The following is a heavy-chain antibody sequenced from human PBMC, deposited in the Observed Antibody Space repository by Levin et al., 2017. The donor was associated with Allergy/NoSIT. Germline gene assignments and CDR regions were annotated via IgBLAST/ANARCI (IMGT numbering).Heavy chain of an antibody. D-gene: IGHD6-25*01. J-gene: IGHJ3*01. Sequence: GASVKVSCAASGFTFGDYAMAWVRQAPGKGLEWVSVITGGGGTTYYGDSVKGRFSVSRDNSKNTVYLQLNSLGAEDTAVYFCAKKQGGTSGFSFDVWGQGTMVTVSS. CDR1: GFTFGDYA. CDR3: AKKQGGTSGFSFDV. CDR2: ITGGGGTT. V-gene: IGHV3-23*01.